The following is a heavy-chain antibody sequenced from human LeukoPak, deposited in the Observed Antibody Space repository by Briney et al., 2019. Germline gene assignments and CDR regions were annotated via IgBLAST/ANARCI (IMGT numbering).Heavy chain of an antibody. J-gene: IGHJ4*02. CDR2: ISYDGSKK. Sequence: GGSLRLSCAASGFSFTTYVMHWVRQAPGKGLEWVAVISYDGSKKYYADSVKGRFTISRDNSKNTLYLHMNSLRVEDTATYFCARALNRHIGAFEYWGQGALVIVSS. V-gene: IGHV3-30*14. D-gene: IGHD4/OR15-4a*01. CDR1: GFSFTTYV. CDR3: ARALNRHIGAFEY.